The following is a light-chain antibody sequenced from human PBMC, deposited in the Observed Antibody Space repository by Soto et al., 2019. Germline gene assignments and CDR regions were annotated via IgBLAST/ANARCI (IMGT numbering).Light chain of an antibody. CDR1: SSNVGNNV. Sequence: QSVLTQPPSVSAAPGQSVAISCSGSSSNVGNNVISWYQHFPGAAPKLLIYDDSQRPSGIPDRFSGSKSGTSATLVISGLQTGDEDDYYCGTWDSGLNAYVFGTGTKVTVL. J-gene: IGLJ1*01. CDR2: DDS. CDR3: GTWDSGLNAYV. V-gene: IGLV1-51*01.